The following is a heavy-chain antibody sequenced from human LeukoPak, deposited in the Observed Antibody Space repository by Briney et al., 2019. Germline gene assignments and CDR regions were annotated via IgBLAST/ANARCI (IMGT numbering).Heavy chain of an antibody. Sequence: PGGSLRLSCTASGFTFSRCGIQWVRQAPGKGLEWVAFIKYDGSYKYYADSVKGRFTISRDNSKNTLYLQMNSLRVEDTAVYYCARGDWGMYYFDYWGQGALVTVSS. V-gene: IGHV3-30*02. CDR3: ARGDWGMYYFDY. CDR2: IKYDGSYK. CDR1: GFTFSRCG. D-gene: IGHD7-27*01. J-gene: IGHJ4*02.